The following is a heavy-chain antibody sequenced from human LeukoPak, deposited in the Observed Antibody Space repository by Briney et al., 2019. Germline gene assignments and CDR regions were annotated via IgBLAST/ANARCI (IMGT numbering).Heavy chain of an antibody. CDR2: ISASGGST. V-gene: IGHV3-23*01. CDR1: GFTFSSYA. Sequence: GGSLRLSCAASGFTFSSYAMSWVRQAPGMGLEWVSAISASGGSTYYADSVKGRFTISRDSSKSTLYLQMNTLRVEDTAVYYCARASYDSFWYFDYWGQGTLVTVSS. CDR3: ARASYDSFWYFDY. D-gene: IGHD3-16*01. J-gene: IGHJ4*02.